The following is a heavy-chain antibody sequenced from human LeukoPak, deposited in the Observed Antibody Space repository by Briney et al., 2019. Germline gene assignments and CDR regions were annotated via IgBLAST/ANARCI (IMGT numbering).Heavy chain of an antibody. CDR1: GYTFTDHD. Sequence: ASVKVSCKASGYTFTDHDLNWVRQAAGQGREWMGWMNPKTGNTGYAHKFRGRVIMTRNTSITTAYMELSSLSSEDTAIYYCARGVAAHDSWGQGTLVTASS. V-gene: IGHV1-8*01. CDR2: MNPKTGNT. D-gene: IGHD6-19*01. CDR3: ARGVAAHDS. J-gene: IGHJ4*02.